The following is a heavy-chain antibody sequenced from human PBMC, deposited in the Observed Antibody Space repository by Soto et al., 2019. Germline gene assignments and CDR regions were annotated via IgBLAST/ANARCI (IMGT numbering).Heavy chain of an antibody. CDR3: ARPLYYYDSSGYSSRGAFDI. D-gene: IGHD3-22*01. J-gene: IGHJ3*02. V-gene: IGHV5-10-1*01. CDR1: GYSFTSYW. Sequence: GESLKISCKGSGYSFTSYWISWVRQMPEKGLEWMGRIDPSDSYTNYSPSFQGHVTISADKSISTAYLQWSSLKASDTAMYYCARPLYYYDSSGYSSRGAFDIWGQGTMVTVSS. CDR2: IDPSDSYT.